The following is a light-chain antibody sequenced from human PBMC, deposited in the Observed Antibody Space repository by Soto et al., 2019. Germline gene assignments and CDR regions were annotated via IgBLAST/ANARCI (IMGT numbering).Light chain of an antibody. Sequence: DIQMTQSPSTLSGSVGDRVTITCRASQTISSWLAWYQQKPGKAPRPLIYDASTLESGVPSRFSGSGSGTEFTLTISSLQADDFAIYYCQQYNSYSWTFGQGTKVDIK. CDR1: QTISSW. J-gene: IGKJ1*01. CDR2: DAS. V-gene: IGKV1-5*01. CDR3: QQYNSYSWT.